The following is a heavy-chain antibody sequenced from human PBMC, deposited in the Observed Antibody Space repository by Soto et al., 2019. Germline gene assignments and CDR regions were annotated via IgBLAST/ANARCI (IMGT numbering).Heavy chain of an antibody. D-gene: IGHD2-21*02. CDR1: GGSFSGYY. V-gene: IGHV4-34*01. CDR2: INHSGST. Sequence: QVQLQQWGAGLLKPSETLSLTCAVSGGSFSGYYWSWIRQPPGKGLEWIGEINHSGSTNYNPSLRRRLTISVDTSKNQFCLKVRSVAAADTAVYYCAREVAYCGGDCYSGLTTSEYFQHWGQGTLGTVSS. CDR3: AREVAYCGGDCYSGLTTSEYFQH. J-gene: IGHJ1*01.